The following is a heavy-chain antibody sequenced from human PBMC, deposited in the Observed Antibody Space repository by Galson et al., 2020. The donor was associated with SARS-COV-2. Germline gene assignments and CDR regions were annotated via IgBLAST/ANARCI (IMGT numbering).Heavy chain of an antibody. Sequence: GGSLRLSCAASGFTFSSYAMHWVRQAPGKGLEWVAVISYDGSNKYYADSVKGRFTISRDNSKNTLYLQMNSLRAEDTAVYYCASERGYSYGYLGLLDYWVQGTLVAVSS. V-gene: IGHV3-30*04. CDR1: GFTFSSYA. D-gene: IGHD5-18*01. CDR3: ASERGYSYGYLGLLDY. CDR2: ISYDGSNK. J-gene: IGHJ4*02.